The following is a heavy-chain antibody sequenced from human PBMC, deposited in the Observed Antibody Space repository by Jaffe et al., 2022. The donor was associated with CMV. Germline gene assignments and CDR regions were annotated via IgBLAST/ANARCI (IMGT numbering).Heavy chain of an antibody. Sequence: QLQLQESGPGLVKPSETLSLTCTVSGGSISSSSYYWGWIRQPPGKGLEWIGSIYYSGSTYYNPSLKSRVTISVDTSKNQFSLKLSSVTAADTAVYYCARQADKKIRELWMFLRGQERGQEGYYFDYWGQGTLVTVSS. V-gene: IGHV4-39*01. CDR1: GGSISSSSYY. D-gene: IGHD3-16*01. CDR3: ARQADKKIRELWMFLRGQERGQEGYYFDY. J-gene: IGHJ4*02. CDR2: IYYSGST.